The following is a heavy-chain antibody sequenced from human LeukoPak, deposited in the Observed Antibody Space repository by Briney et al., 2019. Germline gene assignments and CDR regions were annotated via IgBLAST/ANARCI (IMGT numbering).Heavy chain of an antibody. CDR2: IYTSGST. D-gene: IGHD1-7*01. V-gene: IGHV4-61*02. J-gene: IGHJ4*02. CDR3: ASNVDWNYALDY. Sequence: PSETLSLTCTVSGGSISSGSYYWSWIRQPAGKGLEWIGRIYTSGSTNYNPPLKSRVTISVDTSKNQFSLKLSSVTAADTAVYYCASNVDWNYALDYWGQGTLVTVSS. CDR1: GGSISSGSYY.